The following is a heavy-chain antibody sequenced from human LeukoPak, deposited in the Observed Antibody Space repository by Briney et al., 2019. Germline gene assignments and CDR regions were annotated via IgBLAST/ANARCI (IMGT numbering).Heavy chain of an antibody. CDR2: INSDGSAT. CDR1: GLTFSSYW. D-gene: IGHD6-13*01. Sequence: GSLRLSCAASGLTFSSYWMHWVRQAPGKGLVWVSRINSDGSATFYADSVKGRFTISRDNAKNTLYLQMNSLRAEDTAVYYCVKAIVAAGYDYWGQGTLVTVSS. J-gene: IGHJ4*02. V-gene: IGHV3-74*01. CDR3: VKAIVAAGYDY.